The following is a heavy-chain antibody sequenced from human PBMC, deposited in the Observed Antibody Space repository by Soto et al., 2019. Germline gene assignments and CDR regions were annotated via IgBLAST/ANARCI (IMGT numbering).Heavy chain of an antibody. D-gene: IGHD6-19*01. CDR3: ARDRDGSGWYY. CDR1: GGSISSYY. V-gene: IGHV4-59*01. Sequence: QVQLQESGPGLVKPSETLSLTCTVSGGSISSYYWSWIRQPPGKGLEWIGYIYYSGSTNYNPSLKSRVTISVDTSKNQCSLKLSSVTAADTAVYYCARDRDGSGWYYWGQGTLVTVSS. CDR2: IYYSGST. J-gene: IGHJ4*02.